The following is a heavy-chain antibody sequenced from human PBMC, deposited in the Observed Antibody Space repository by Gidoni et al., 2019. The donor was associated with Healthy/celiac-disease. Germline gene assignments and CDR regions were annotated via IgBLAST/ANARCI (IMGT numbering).Heavy chain of an antibody. V-gene: IGHV3-21*01. CDR3: ARDRRGRFDSSAAFDI. J-gene: IGHJ3*02. CDR1: GFTFSSYS. D-gene: IGHD3-22*01. Sequence: EVQLVESGGGLVKPGGSLRLSCAASGFTFSSYSMNWVRQAPGKGLEWVSSISSSGSTIYYADSVKGRFTISRDNAKNSLYLQMNSLRAEDTAVYYCARDRRGRFDSSAAFDIWGQGTMVTVSS. CDR2: ISSSGSTI.